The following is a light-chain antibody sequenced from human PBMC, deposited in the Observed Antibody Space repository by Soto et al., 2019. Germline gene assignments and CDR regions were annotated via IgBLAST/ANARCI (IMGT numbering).Light chain of an antibody. CDR2: EVN. J-gene: IGLJ1*01. Sequence: QSVLTEPASVSGSPGQSITVSCTGTSSDIGGYNYVSWYQLHPGKAPQLIIYEVNLRPSGVSDRFSASKSGDTASLTISGLQAGDEADYYCCSYSTSNTHNYVFGTGTKVTVL. V-gene: IGLV2-14*01. CDR3: CSYSTSNTHNYV. CDR1: SSDIGGYNY.